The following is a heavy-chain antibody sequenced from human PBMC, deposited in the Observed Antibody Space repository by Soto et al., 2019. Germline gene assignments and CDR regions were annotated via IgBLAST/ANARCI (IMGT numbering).Heavy chain of an antibody. CDR1: GFTFSSYA. Sequence: GGSLRLSCAASGFTFSSYAMHWVRQAPGKGLEWVAVISYDGSNKYYGDSVKGRFTISRDNSKNTLYLQMNSLRVEDTAVYFCAREIGYSSTWPAYWGQGTLVTVSS. D-gene: IGHD6-13*01. CDR2: ISYDGSNK. V-gene: IGHV3-30-3*01. CDR3: AREIGYSSTWPAY. J-gene: IGHJ4*02.